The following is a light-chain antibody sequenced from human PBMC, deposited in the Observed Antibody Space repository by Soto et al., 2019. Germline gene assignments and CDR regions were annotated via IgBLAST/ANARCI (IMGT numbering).Light chain of an antibody. CDR2: EVS. V-gene: IGLV2-18*02. CDR3: SSYTPGSTYV. CDR1: SSDVGSYNR. Sequence: QSALTQPPSVSGSPGQSVTISCTGTSSDVGSYNRVSWYQQPPGTAPKLMIYEVSNRPSGVPDRFSGSKSGNTASLTISGLQFGDGANYYCSSYTPGSTYVFGTGTKVTVL. J-gene: IGLJ1*01.